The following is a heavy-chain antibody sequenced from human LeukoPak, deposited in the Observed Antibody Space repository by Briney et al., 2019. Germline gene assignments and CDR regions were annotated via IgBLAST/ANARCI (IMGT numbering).Heavy chain of an antibody. V-gene: IGHV5-51*01. J-gene: IGHJ3*02. D-gene: IGHD6-13*01. Sequence: GESLKISCKGSGYSFTSYWFGWVRQMPGKGLEWMGIIYPGDSDTRYSPSFQGQVTIPADKSISTAYLQWSSLKASDAAMYYCARLKIAAAGPGAFDIWGQGTMVTVSS. CDR1: GYSFTSYW. CDR3: ARLKIAAAGPGAFDI. CDR2: IYPGDSDT.